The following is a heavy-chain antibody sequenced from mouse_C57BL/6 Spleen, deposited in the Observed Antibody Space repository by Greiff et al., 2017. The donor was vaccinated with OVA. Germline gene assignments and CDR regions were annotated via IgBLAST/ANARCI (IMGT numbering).Heavy chain of an antibody. CDR3: TTWVYSYFDY. Sequence: VQLKESGAELVRPGASVKLSCTASGFNIKDYYMHWVKQRPEQGLEWIGRIDPEDGDTEYAPKFQGKATMTADTSSNTAYLRLSSQTSGDTAVYYCTTWVYSYFDYWGQGTTLTVAS. CDR1: GFNIKDYY. CDR2: IDPEDGDT. D-gene: IGHD2-1*01. V-gene: IGHV14-1*01. J-gene: IGHJ2*01.